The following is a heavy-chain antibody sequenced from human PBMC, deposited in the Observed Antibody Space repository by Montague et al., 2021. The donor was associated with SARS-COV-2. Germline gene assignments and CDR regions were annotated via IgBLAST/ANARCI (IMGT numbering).Heavy chain of an antibody. D-gene: IGHD3-22*01. J-gene: IGHJ4*02. CDR3: ARNSHYYDSSGHFDY. Sequence: SETLSLTCTVSGGSISSYYWSWIRQPPGKGLEWIGYIYYSGSTNXNPSLKSRVTISVDTSKNQFSLKLSSATAADTAVYYCARNSHYYDSSGHFDYWGQGTLVTVSS. V-gene: IGHV4-59*13. CDR2: IYYSGST. CDR1: GGSISSYY.